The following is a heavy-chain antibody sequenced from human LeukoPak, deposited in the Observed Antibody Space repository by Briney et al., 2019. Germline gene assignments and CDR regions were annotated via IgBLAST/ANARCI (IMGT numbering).Heavy chain of an antibody. CDR1: GFTFSTYA. CDR3: AKGGTGYCSSSSCLYYFHY. V-gene: IGHV3-23*01. Sequence: GGSLRLSCAASGFTFSTYAMSWVRQAPGRGLEWVSTISDSSATYYADSVKGRFSISRDNSKNTLYLQMNSLRAEDTAVNYCAKGGTGYCSSSSCLYYFHYWGQGTLVTVSS. J-gene: IGHJ4*02. CDR2: ISDSSAT. D-gene: IGHD2-2*01.